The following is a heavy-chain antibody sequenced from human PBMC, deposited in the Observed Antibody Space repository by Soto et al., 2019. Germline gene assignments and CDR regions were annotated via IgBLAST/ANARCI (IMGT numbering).Heavy chain of an antibody. CDR2: IYSGGST. J-gene: IGHJ6*02. Sequence: GGSLRLSCAASGFTVSSNYMNWVRQVPGKGLEWVSVIYSGGSTYYADSVKGRFTISRDNSKNTLYLQMNSLRAEDTAVYYCARDRKQLAAADYYYYGMDVWGQGTTVTVSS. D-gene: IGHD6-6*01. V-gene: IGHV3-66*01. CDR1: GFTVSSNY. CDR3: ARDRKQLAAADYYYYGMDV.